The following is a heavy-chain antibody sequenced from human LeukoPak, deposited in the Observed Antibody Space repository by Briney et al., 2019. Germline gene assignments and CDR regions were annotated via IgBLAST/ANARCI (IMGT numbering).Heavy chain of an antibody. CDR1: GGSISSSSYY. CDR3: ARRGRRDYYGSGSL. J-gene: IGHJ1*01. V-gene: IGHV4-39*01. Sequence: SETLSLTCTVSGGSISSSSYYWGWIRQPPGKGLEWSGSIYYSGSTYYNPSLKSRVTISVDTSKNQFSLKLSSVTAADTAVYYCARRGRRDYYGSGSLWSQGTLVTVSS. D-gene: IGHD3-10*01. CDR2: IYYSGST.